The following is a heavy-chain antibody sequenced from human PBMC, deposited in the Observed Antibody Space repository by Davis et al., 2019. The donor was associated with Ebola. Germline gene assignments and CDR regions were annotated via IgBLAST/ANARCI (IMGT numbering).Heavy chain of an antibody. CDR2: IYHGGST. J-gene: IGHJ4*02. V-gene: IGHV4-30-2*01. D-gene: IGHD4-17*01. CDR1: GGSISSGAYS. CDR3: AGYGDYFLG. Sequence: LRLSCTVSGGSISSGAYSWSWIRPPPGKGLEWIGYIYHGGSTFYNPSLKSRVTISIDRSKNQFSLKLSSVTAADTAVYYCAGYGDYFLGWGQGTLVTVSS.